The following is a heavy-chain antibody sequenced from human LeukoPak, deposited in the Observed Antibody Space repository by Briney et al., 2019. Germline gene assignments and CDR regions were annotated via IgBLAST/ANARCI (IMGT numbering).Heavy chain of an antibody. D-gene: IGHD6-6*01. CDR2: INHSGST. Sequence: PSETLSLTGGVNGGSFSDYYWSWIRQPPGKGLEWIGEINHSGSTNYNPSLKSRVTMSVDTFKNHFSLNLSSVTAADTAVYYCARVYSSSGYSWFDPWGQGTLVTVSS. V-gene: IGHV4-34*01. CDR3: ARVYSSSGYSWFDP. CDR1: GGSFSDYY. J-gene: IGHJ5*02.